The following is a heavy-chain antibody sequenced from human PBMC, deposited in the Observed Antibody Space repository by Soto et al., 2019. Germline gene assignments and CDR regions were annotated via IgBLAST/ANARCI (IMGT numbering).Heavy chain of an antibody. CDR1: GFTFSGSA. CDR2: IRNKANNYAT. Sequence: GSLRLSCSSSGFTFSGSAMHWVRQASGKGLEWVGRIRNKANNYATAYAASVKGRFTISRDDSKNTAYLQMNSLKSEDTAVYYCTASADDTFIEYWAQGSLVTVYS. CDR3: TASADDTFIEY. D-gene: IGHD5-12*01. J-gene: IGHJ4*02. V-gene: IGHV3-73*01.